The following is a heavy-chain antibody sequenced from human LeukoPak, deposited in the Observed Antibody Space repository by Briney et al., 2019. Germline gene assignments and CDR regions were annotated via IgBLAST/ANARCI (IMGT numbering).Heavy chain of an antibody. V-gene: IGHV3-21*01. CDR3: ARGDCSGGSCYQA. J-gene: IGHJ4*02. CDR1: GFTFSSYS. CDR2: ISSSSSYI. D-gene: IGHD2-15*01. Sequence: PWGSLRLSCAASGFTFSSYSLKWGRPAPGKGVEWGSSISSSSSYIYYADSVKGRFTISRDNAKNSLYLQMNSLRAEDTAAYYCARGDCSGGSCYQAWGQGTLVTVSS.